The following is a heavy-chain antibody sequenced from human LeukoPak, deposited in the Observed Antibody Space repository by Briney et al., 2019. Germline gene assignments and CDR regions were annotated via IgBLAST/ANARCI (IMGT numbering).Heavy chain of an antibody. J-gene: IGHJ3*02. Sequence: SQTLSLTCTVSGGSISSGDYYWRWIRQPPGKGLEWIGYMYYSGSTFYNPSLKSRVTISVDTSKNQFSLTLSSVTAADTAVYYCARGGIGGAPRLAFDIWGQGTMVTVSS. V-gene: IGHV4-30-4*01. CDR3: ARGGIGGAPRLAFDI. CDR1: GGSISSGDYY. D-gene: IGHD4-23*01. CDR2: MYYSGST.